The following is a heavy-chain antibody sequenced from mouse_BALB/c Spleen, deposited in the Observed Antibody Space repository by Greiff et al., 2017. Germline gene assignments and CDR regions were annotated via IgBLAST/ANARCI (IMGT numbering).Heavy chain of an antibody. Sequence: VQLQQSGAELVKPGASVKLSCTASGFNIKDTYMHWVKQRPEQGLEWIGRIDPANGNTKYDPKFQGKATITADTSSNTAYLQLSSLTSEDTAVYYCARKLLRDAMDYWGQGTSVTFSS. CDR2: IDPANGNT. D-gene: IGHD1-1*01. CDR1: GFNIKDTY. CDR3: ARKLLRDAMDY. J-gene: IGHJ4*01. V-gene: IGHV14-3*02.